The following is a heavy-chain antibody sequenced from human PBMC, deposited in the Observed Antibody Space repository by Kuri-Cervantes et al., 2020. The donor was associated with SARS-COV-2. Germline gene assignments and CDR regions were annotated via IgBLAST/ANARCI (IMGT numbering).Heavy chain of an antibody. CDR3: ARDARVLDY. Sequence: LSLTCAASGFTFSDYYMSWIRQAPGKGLEWVSYISSSSSYTNYADSVKGRFTISRDNAKNSPYLQMNSLRAEDTAVYYCARDARVLDYWGQGTLVTVSS. CDR2: ISSSSSYT. V-gene: IGHV3-11*06. D-gene: IGHD2-2*01. CDR1: GFTFSDYY. J-gene: IGHJ4*02.